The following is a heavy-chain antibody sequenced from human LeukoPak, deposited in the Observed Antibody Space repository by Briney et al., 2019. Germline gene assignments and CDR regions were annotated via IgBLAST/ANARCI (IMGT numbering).Heavy chain of an antibody. CDR3: ARHLYYGSGSYYINNWFDP. J-gene: IGHJ5*02. D-gene: IGHD3-10*01. CDR1: GGSISTYY. CDR2: LYYDGRA. V-gene: IGHV4-39*01. Sequence: SETLSLTCTVSGGSISTYYWAWFRQPPGKGLDWIGSLYYDGRAYYSPSLESRVTISVDTSKNQFSLKLSSVTAADTAVYYCARHLYYGSGSYYINNWFDPWGQGTLVTVSS.